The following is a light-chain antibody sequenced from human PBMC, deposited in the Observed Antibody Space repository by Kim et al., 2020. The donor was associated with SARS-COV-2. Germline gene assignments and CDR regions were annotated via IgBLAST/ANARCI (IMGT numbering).Light chain of an antibody. CDR2: AVS. V-gene: IGLV2-14*03. Sequence: GLWITISCTGTSSAVGGCNYVSWYQQHPAKAPKLILYAVSTRPSWISYRFSGSKYGNTASLTISGLQAEDEADYYCSSYTASSTLVFGTGTKVTVL. CDR1: SSAVGGCNY. J-gene: IGLJ1*01. CDR3: SSYTASSTLV.